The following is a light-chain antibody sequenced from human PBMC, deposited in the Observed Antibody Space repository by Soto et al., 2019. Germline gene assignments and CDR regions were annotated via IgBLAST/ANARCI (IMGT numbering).Light chain of an antibody. CDR3: QQSYSTPRT. Sequence: DIHMTQSPSSLSSSVGDRVTITCRASQSIASYLNWYQQKPGKAPKVLIYAASSLQSGVPSRFSGSGSGTDFTLTISSLQPEDFATYYCQQSYSTPRTFGPGTKVDIK. CDR2: AAS. J-gene: IGKJ1*01. CDR1: QSIASY. V-gene: IGKV1-39*01.